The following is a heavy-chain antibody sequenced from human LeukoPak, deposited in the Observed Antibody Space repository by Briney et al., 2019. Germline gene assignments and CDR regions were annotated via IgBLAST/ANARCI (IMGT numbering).Heavy chain of an antibody. CDR2: IYYSGST. V-gene: IGHV4-39*01. D-gene: IGHD4-17*01. Sequence: SGTLSLTCTVSGVAISIISYDGGCVRQPPGKGLEWIGSIYYSGSTYYNPSLKSRVTISVDTSKNQFSLKLSSVTAADTAVYYCASPYGDYGYWGQGTLVTVSS. CDR1: GVAISIISYD. J-gene: IGHJ4*02. CDR3: ASPYGDYGY.